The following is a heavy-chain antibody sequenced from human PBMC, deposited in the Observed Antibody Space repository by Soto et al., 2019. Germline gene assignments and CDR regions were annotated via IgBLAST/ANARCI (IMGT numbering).Heavy chain of an antibody. J-gene: IGHJ4*02. CDR1: GFPSTTYG. Sequence: QVQLVESGEGGVRLGRSLRLSCAAFGFPSTTYGINWARGGPGKGLEGVAVISYDGSNKYYADSVKGRFTISRDNSKNTLYLQMNSLRPEDTALYYCVGGQYYFDYRGQGTLVIVSS. CDR2: ISYDGSNK. D-gene: IGHD3-10*01. CDR3: VGGQYYFDY. V-gene: IGHV3-30*03.